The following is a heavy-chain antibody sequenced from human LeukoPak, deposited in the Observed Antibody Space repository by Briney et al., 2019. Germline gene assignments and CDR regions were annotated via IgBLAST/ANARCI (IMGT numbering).Heavy chain of an antibody. CDR3: ATCYRPLTFWAFNI. V-gene: IGHV4-39*01. CDR1: GGSISSSGYY. CDR2: IYYSGST. Sequence: SETLSLTCSVSGGSISSSGYYWGWLRQSPGKGLEWIGSIYYSGSTYYNPSLESRVTISVDTSKHQFSLNLSSVTAADTAIYYCATCYRPLTFWAFNIWGQGTMVPVSS. D-gene: IGHD3-3*01. J-gene: IGHJ3*02.